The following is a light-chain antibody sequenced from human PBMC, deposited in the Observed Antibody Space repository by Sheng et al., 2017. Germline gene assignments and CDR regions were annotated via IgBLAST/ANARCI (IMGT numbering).Light chain of an antibody. CDR2: GND. V-gene: IGLV1-40*01. CDR1: SSNIGAGYD. CDR3: QSYDTSLSGWV. Sequence: QSVLTQPPSVSGAPGRRVTISCTGSSSNIGAGYDVHWYQQLPGTAPKLLIYGNDNRPSGVPDRFSGSKSGTSASLAIIGLQTEDEADYYCQSYDTSLSGWVFGGGTKLTVL. J-gene: IGLJ3*02.